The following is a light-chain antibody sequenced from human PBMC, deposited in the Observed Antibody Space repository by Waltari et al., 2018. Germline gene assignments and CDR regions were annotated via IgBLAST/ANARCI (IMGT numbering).Light chain of an antibody. V-gene: IGKV3-11*01. Sequence: EIVLTQSPATLSLSPGERATLSCRASQSFSSDLAWYQQKPGQGPRLLIYDASNRATGIPARFSGSGAGTDFTLTISSLEPEDFAVYYCQHHSSLPWTFGQGTKVDVK. CDR3: QHHSSLPWT. CDR1: QSFSSD. CDR2: DAS. J-gene: IGKJ1*01.